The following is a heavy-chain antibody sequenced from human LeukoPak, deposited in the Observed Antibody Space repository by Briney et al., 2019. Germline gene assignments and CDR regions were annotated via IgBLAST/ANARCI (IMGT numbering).Heavy chain of an antibody. CDR2: INPNSGSR. J-gene: IGHJ4*02. D-gene: IGHD5-18*01. Sequence: GASVKVSCKAFGYTFTGYYMHWVRQAPGHGLEWMGWINPNSGSRSYAQKFQGRVTMTRDTSNSTAYMELSRLKSDDTAVYYCARGDGYSYGYLGYWGQGTLVTVSS. V-gene: IGHV1-2*02. CDR3: ARGDGYSYGYLGY. CDR1: GYTFTGYY.